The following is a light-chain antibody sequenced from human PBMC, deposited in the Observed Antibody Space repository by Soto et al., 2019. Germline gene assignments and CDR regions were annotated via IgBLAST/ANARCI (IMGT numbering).Light chain of an antibody. Sequence: DIQVTQSPSSLSASVGDRVTITCRASQSIGTYLNWYHQKPGKAPQLLIYGASTLQSGVPSRFSASGSVTHLTIAVNCLQPQDFGAYSCQQSYSTPTFGQGTKVDVK. CDR2: GAS. J-gene: IGKJ1*01. V-gene: IGKV1-39*01. CDR1: QSIGTY. CDR3: QQSYSTPT.